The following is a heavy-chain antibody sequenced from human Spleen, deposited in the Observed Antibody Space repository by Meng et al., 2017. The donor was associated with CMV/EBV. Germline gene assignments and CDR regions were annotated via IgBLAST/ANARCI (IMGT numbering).Heavy chain of an antibody. CDR2: ISSDGTTI. Sequence: GESLKISCAASGFAFSEHYMSWIRQAPGKGLEWVSYISSDGTTIYYTDSVKGRFTISRDNAENSLSLQMNSLRAEDTAVYYCARRFGYCSRTSCSPLWFFDLWGHGTLVTVSS. D-gene: IGHD2-2*01. CDR1: GFAFSEHY. V-gene: IGHV3-11*01. CDR3: ARRFGYCSRTSCSPLWFFDL. J-gene: IGHJ2*01.